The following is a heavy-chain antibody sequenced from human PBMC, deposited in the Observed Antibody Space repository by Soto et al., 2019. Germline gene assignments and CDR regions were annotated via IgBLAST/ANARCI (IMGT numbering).Heavy chain of an antibody. CDR2: ISGTGGST. D-gene: IGHD7-27*01. V-gene: IGHV3-23*01. Sequence: GGSLRLSCVASGFTFGDYTMNWVRQAPGKGLEWVSSISGTGGSTFYAGSAKGRFTISRDNSKNTLFLQMTSLRAEDTAVYYCGKGNSKWGTGDAFDIWGQGTMVTVSS. CDR1: GFTFGDYT. J-gene: IGHJ3*02. CDR3: GKGNSKWGTGDAFDI.